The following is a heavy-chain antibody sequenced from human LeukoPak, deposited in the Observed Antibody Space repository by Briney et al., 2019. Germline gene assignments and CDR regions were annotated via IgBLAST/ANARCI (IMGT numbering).Heavy chain of an antibody. CDR2: IYSGGST. Sequence: GGSLRLSCAASGLTVSSDYTSWVRQAPGKGLEWVSIIYSGGSTYYADSVKGRFTISRDNSKNTLYLQMNSLRAEDTAVYYCARVIVVNYFDSWGQGTLVTVSS. CDR3: ARVIVVNYFDS. D-gene: IGHD2-21*01. V-gene: IGHV3-53*01. J-gene: IGHJ4*02. CDR1: GLTVSSDY.